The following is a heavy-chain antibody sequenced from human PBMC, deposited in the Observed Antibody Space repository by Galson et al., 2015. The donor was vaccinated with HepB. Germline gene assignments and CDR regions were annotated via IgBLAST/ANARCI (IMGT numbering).Heavy chain of an antibody. D-gene: IGHD1-26*01. CDR3: ARAPKYSGSYWAVWSFDY. J-gene: IGHJ4*02. CDR2: ISAYNGNT. V-gene: IGHV1-18*01. Sequence: QSGAEVKKPGASVKVSCKASGYTFTSYGISWVRQAPGQGLEWMGWISAYNGNTNYAQKLQGRVTMTTDTSTSTAYMELRSLGSDDTAVYYCARAPKYSGSYWAVWSFDYWGQGTLVTVSS. CDR1: GYTFTSYG.